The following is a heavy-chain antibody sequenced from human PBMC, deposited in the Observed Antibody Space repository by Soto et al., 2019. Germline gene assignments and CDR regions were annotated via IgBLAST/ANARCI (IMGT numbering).Heavy chain of an antibody. V-gene: IGHV4-34*01. J-gene: IGHJ4*02. CDR3: ATAHYDFWSGFSQKYYFDY. CDR2: INHSGGT. Sequence: SETLSLTCAVYGGSFSGYYRNWIRQSPGKGLEWIGDINHSGGTNYNPSLKSRVTISLDTSKNQFSLRLSSVTAADTAVYYCATAHYDFWSGFSQKYYFDYWGQGTQVTVS. D-gene: IGHD3-3*01. CDR1: GGSFSGYY.